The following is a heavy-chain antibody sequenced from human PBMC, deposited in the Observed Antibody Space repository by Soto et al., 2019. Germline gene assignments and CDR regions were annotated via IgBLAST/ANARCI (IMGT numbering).Heavy chain of an antibody. J-gene: IGHJ5*02. CDR2: IFYSGST. V-gene: IGHV4-61*08. CDR1: GGSISSGGYS. Sequence: SETLSLTCAVSGGSISSGGYSWSWIRQPPGRGLEWIGHIFYSGSTNYNTALKSRVTISVDTSKSQFSLKLSSVTAADSAVYYCAKDSGYNYGYFRWFDPWGQGTLVTVSS. CDR3: AKDSGYNYGYFRWFDP. D-gene: IGHD5-18*01.